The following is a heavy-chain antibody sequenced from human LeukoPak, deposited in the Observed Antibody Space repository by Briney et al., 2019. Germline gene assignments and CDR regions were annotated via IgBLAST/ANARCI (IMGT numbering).Heavy chain of an antibody. CDR2: IYSGGST. V-gene: IGHV3-53*01. CDR3: ASRYCSGGSCYRDDAFDI. Sequence: GGSLRLSCAASGFTVSSNYMSWVRQAPGKGLEWVSVIYSGGSTYYADSVKGRFTISRDNSKNTLCLQMNSLRAEDTAVYYCASRYCSGGSCYRDDAFDIWGQGTMVTVSS. J-gene: IGHJ3*02. CDR1: GFTVSSNY. D-gene: IGHD2-15*01.